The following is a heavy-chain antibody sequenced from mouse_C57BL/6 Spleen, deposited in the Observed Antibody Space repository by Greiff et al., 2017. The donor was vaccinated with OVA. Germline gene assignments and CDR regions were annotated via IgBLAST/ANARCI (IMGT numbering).Heavy chain of an antibody. CDR3: ARSEGGLRAMDY. J-gene: IGHJ4*01. D-gene: IGHD2-2*01. CDR1: GYTFTSYW. V-gene: IGHV1-55*01. Sequence: QVQLQQPGAELVKPGASVKMSCKASGYTFTSYWITWVKLRPGQGLEWIGDIYPGSGSTNYNEKFKSKATLTVDTSSSTAYMQLSSLTSEDSAVYYCARSEGGLRAMDYWGQGTSVTVSS. CDR2: IYPGSGST.